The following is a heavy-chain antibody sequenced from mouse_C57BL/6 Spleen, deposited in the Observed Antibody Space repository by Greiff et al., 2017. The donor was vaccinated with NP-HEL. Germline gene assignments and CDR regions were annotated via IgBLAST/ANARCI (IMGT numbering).Heavy chain of an antibody. V-gene: IGHV1-82*01. CDR3: AITTRGCPWFAY. CDR2: IYPEDGDT. D-gene: IGHD2-12*01. CDR1: GYAFSSSW. J-gene: IGHJ3*01. Sequence: QVQLQQSGPELVKPGASVKISCKASGYAFSSSWMHWVKQRPGKGLEWIGRIYPEDGDTNYNGKFKGKATLTADKSSSTAYMQLSSLTSEDSAVYFCAITTRGCPWFAYWGQGTLVTVSA.